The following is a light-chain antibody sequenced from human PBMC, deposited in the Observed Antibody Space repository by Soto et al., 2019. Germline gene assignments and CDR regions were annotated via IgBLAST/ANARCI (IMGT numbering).Light chain of an antibody. J-gene: IGKJ1*01. CDR2: SAS. CDR1: QSISRK. V-gene: IGKV3-15*01. CDR3: QQYSNGPRT. Sequence: EIVMTQSPVILSVSPGESATLSCRASQSISRKLAWYQQKPGRAPRLLIYSASTRATGIPPRFSGSGSGTEFTLSISSLQYEDFAIYYCQQYSNGPRTFGQGTKVEIK.